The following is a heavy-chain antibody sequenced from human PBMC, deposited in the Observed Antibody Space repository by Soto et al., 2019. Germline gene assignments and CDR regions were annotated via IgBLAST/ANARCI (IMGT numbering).Heavy chain of an antibody. J-gene: IGHJ5*02. CDR1: DGSISGHD. CDR2: IYYSGST. V-gene: IGHV4-59*08. D-gene: IGHD3-10*01. Sequence: SETLCLPNTVADGSISGHDCSWIRQPPGKGLEWIGYIYYSGSTNYNPSLKSRVTISVDTSKNQFSLKLSSVTAADTAVYYCGRHVLPTYYGSRPGEGNCFDPWGQGPLVTVPS. CDR3: GRHVLPTYYGSRPGEGNCFDP.